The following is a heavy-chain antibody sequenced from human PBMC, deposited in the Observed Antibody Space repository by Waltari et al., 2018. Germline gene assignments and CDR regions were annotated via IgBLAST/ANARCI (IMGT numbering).Heavy chain of an antibody. CDR2: IYYRGST. Sequence: QLQLQESGPGLVKPSETLSLTCSVSGASITNSNSYWSWIRQPPGKGLEWIGSIYYRGSTYSSPSLKSRVTISVDTSKNQLSLKVSSVTVADTAIYFCARNMESPYNAPYYFYYMDVWGKGTTVTVSS. J-gene: IGHJ6*03. CDR1: GASITNSNSY. D-gene: IGHD3-10*01. V-gene: IGHV4-39*01. CDR3: ARNMESPYNAPYYFYYMDV.